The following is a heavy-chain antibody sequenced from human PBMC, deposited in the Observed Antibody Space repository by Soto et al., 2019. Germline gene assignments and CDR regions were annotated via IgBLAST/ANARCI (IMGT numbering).Heavy chain of an antibody. D-gene: IGHD6-13*01. CDR2: ISVYNGKT. Sequence: QVQLVQSGAEVKKPGASVKVSCKASGYTFTSYSITWVRQAPGQGLEWMGWISVYNGKTNYAQKLHGRVTMTTDTATSTAYMELRSLRSDDTAVYYCARGGITSRLTLSDYWGQGTLVTVSS. J-gene: IGHJ4*02. V-gene: IGHV1-18*01. CDR3: ARGGITSRLTLSDY. CDR1: GYTFTSYS.